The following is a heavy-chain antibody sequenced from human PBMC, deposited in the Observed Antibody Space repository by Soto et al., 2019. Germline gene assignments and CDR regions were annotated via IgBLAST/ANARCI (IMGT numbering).Heavy chain of an antibody. CDR3: ARDLADVHLWDAFDV. V-gene: IGHV1-69*01. CDR1: GDTFNSYG. CDR2: IVPMFGTT. J-gene: IGHJ3*01. Sequence: QVQLVQSGPELKKPGSSVKVSCKAPGDTFNSYGISWVRQAPGQGLEWMGGIVPMFGTTKLALKFEDRVTLTADEFTTTVYMEIRGLTSEDTAVYYCARDLADVHLWDAFDVWGHGTRVTVSS. D-gene: IGHD6-13*01.